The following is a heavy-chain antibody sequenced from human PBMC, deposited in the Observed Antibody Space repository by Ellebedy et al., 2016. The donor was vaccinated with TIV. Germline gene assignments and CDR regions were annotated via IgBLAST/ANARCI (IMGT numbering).Heavy chain of an antibody. CDR3: AKDWRWEKRNYGMNV. Sequence: GGSLRLSCGASGFSSRNYDMHWVCQAPGKGPEWVAVISYDGKNQKYADSVKGRFSISRDNSKNTLSLQMNSLRPEDTAVYYCAKDWRWEKRNYGMNVWGQGTTVTVS. J-gene: IGHJ6*02. V-gene: IGHV3-30*18. D-gene: IGHD1-26*01. CDR2: ISYDGKNQ. CDR1: GFSSRNYD.